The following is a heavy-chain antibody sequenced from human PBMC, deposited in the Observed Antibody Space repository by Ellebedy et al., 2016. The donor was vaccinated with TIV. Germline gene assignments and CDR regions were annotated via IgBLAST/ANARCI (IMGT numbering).Heavy chain of an antibody. Sequence: ASVKVSCKASGGTFSSYAISWVRQAPGQGLEWMGWISAYNGNTNYAQKLQGRVTMTTDTSTSTAYMELRSLRSDDTAVYYCARSIPDDYGDHDFDYWGQGTLVTVSS. CDR1: GGTFSSYA. J-gene: IGHJ4*02. CDR2: ISAYNGNT. V-gene: IGHV1-18*01. CDR3: ARSIPDDYGDHDFDY. D-gene: IGHD4-17*01.